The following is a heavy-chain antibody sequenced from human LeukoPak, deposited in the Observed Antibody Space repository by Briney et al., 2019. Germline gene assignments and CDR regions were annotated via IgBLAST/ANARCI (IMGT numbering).Heavy chain of an antibody. D-gene: IGHD5-24*01. CDR1: GFTFSSYW. Sequence: TGGSLRLSCAASGFTFSSYWMSWVRQVPGKGLEWVANIKQDGSEKKYVDSVKGRFTVSRDNAKDLLYLQMNSLRAEDTAVYYCARDTGRDGLFWGQGTLVTVSS. V-gene: IGHV3-7*04. J-gene: IGHJ4*02. CDR3: ARDTGRDGLF. CDR2: IKQDGSEK.